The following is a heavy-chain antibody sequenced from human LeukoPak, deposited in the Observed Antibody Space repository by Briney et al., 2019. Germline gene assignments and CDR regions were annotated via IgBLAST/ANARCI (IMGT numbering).Heavy chain of an antibody. CDR2: VLHSGST. Sequence: SETLSLTCTVSGGSITGSNYYWTWIRQAPGKGQEWIGNVLHSGSTYYNPSLKSRVTISVDASKNQFSLSLISVTAADTAVYYCARDGRGYCDRSGCSTYHWFDPWGQGLLVTVSS. CDR3: ARDGRGYCDRSGCSTYHWFDP. CDR1: GGSITGSNYY. J-gene: IGHJ5*02. D-gene: IGHD2-2*01. V-gene: IGHV4-39*07.